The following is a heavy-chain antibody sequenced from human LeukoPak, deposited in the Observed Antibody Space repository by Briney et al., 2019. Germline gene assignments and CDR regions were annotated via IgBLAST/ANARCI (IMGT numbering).Heavy chain of an antibody. CDR1: GFTFSDYG. CDR2: TSYDGSNE. CDR3: VRGEYYSSSGMDV. J-gene: IGHJ6*02. D-gene: IGHD3-10*01. V-gene: IGHV3-30*03. Sequence: GRSLRLSCAASGFTFSDYGMHWVRQAPGKGLEWVAATSYDGSNEYFGDSLKGRSTISRDNSKNTLYLQMNRLRVEDTAVYYCVRGEYYSSSGMDVWGQGTTVTVSS.